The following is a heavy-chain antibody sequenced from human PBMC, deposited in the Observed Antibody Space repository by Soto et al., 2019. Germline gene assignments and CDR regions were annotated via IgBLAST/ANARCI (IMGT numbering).Heavy chain of an antibody. CDR2: IYWDNDK. CDR1: GFSISTTGVG. J-gene: IGHJ5*02. Sequence: QITLKESGPTLVKPTQTLTLTCSFSGFSISTTGVGVGWIRQSPVKALEWLALIYWDNDKRYSPSLKSRVTITKDTSKSQVVLTVPNMDHVDTGTYYCAPSRWFGELPWGQGALVTVSS. D-gene: IGHD3-10*01. V-gene: IGHV2-5*02. CDR3: APSRWFGELP.